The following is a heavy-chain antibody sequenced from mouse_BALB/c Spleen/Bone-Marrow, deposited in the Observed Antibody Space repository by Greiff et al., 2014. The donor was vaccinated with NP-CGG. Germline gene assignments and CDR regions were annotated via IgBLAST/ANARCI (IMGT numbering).Heavy chain of an antibody. Sequence: VQLQQSGAELARPGASVKLSCKASGYTFTSYWMQWVKQRPGQGLEWIGAIYPGDGDTRYTQKFKGKATLTADKSSSTAYMQLSSLASEDSAVYYCARDEYYFDYWGQGTTLTVSS. V-gene: IGHV1-87*01. CDR1: GYTFTSYW. J-gene: IGHJ2*01. CDR2: IYPGDGDT. CDR3: ARDEYYFDY.